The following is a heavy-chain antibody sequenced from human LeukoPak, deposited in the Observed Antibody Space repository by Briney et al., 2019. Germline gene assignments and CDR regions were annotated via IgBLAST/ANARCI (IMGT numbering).Heavy chain of an antibody. CDR2: ISGSGGST. J-gene: IGHJ6*03. D-gene: IGHD2-2*01. CDR3: AKDRGMPHYYYYMDV. Sequence: GGSLRLSCAASGFTFSSYAMSWVRQAPGKGLEWVSAISGSGGSTYYADSVKGRFTISRDNSKNTLYLQMNSLRAEDTAVYYCAKDRGMPHYYYYMDVWGKGTTVTISS. CDR1: GFTFSSYA. V-gene: IGHV3-23*01.